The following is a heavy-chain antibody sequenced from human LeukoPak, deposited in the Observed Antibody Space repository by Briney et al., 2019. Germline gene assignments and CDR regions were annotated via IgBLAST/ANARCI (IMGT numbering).Heavy chain of an antibody. CDR1: GGSFSGYY. V-gene: IGHV4-34*01. D-gene: IGHD6-13*01. CDR3: ARGVNIAAAGYDY. J-gene: IGHJ4*02. Sequence: PSETLSLTCAVYGGSFSGYYWSWIRQPPGKGLEWIGEINHSGSTNYNPSLKSRVTISVDTSKNQFSLKLSSVTAADTAVYYCARGVNIAAAGYDYWGQGTLVTVSS. CDR2: INHSGST.